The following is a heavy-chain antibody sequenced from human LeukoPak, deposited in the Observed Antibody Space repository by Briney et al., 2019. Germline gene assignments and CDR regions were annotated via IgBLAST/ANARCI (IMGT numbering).Heavy chain of an antibody. D-gene: IGHD1-26*01. Sequence: GGSLRLSCTVSGFTVSSNSMSWVRQAPGKGLEWVSFIYSDNTHYSDSVKGRFTISRDNSKNTLYLQMNSLRAEDTAVYYCARDPYSGAYGDTYYYYMDVWGKGTTVTISS. CDR1: GFTVSSNS. CDR3: ARDPYSGAYGDTYYYYMDV. J-gene: IGHJ6*03. V-gene: IGHV3-53*01. CDR2: IYSDNT.